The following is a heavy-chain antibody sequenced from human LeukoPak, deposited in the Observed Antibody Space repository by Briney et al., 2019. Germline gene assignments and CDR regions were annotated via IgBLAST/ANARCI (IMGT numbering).Heavy chain of an antibody. Sequence: GGSLRLSCAASGFTFSSHAMSWVRQAPEKGLEWVSSISGGGGDTYYAGSVKGRFTISRDNSKNTLSLQMNSLRADDTAIYYCAKDPVDVGPAFSVWGQGTMVMVS. V-gene: IGHV3-23*01. CDR3: AKDPVDVGPAFSV. CDR1: GFTFSSHA. J-gene: IGHJ3*01. D-gene: IGHD6-19*01. CDR2: ISGGGGDT.